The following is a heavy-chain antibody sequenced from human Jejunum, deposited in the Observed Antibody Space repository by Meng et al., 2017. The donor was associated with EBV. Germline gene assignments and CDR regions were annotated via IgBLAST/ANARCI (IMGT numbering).Heavy chain of an antibody. V-gene: IGHV2-5*02. CDR2: IYWDDDN. CDR3: AHLTIYDYGSTSSYYFDY. Sequence: LKESAPPLVKHTQTPTLPCTFSGFALSTSGVGAGWIRQPPGKGLEWLALIYWDDDNRYSQSLKSRLTLTKDTSNTLVELKTTNVHHLDTATYSCAHLTIYDYGSTSSYYFDYWGQGTLVTVSS. CDR1: GFALSTSGVG. J-gene: IGHJ4*02. D-gene: IGHD3-10*01.